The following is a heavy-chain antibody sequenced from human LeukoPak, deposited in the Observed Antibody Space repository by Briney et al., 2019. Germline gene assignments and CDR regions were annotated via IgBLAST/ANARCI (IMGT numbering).Heavy chain of an antibody. CDR3: ARGSGDLDY. J-gene: IGHJ4*02. CDR1: GFTFNNYG. CDR2: ISGSGGST. D-gene: IGHD4-17*01. V-gene: IGHV3-23*01. Sequence: RGSLRLSCAASGFTFNNYGMSWVRQAPGKGLEWVSTISGSGGSTYYADSVKGRFTISRDNSKNTLYLQMNSLRADDTAVYYCARGSGDLDYWGPGTLVTVSS.